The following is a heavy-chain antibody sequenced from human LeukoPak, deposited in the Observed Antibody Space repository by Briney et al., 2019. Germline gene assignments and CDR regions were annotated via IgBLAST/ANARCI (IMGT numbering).Heavy chain of an antibody. J-gene: IGHJ1*01. CDR2: VSGDGGRT. D-gene: IGHD2-2*01. CDR3: ARDRMSRAPTYFHH. CDR1: GFTFDEFA. V-gene: IGHV3-43*02. Sequence: PWGSLRLSCAASGFTFDEFAMHWVRPAPGKGLEWVSFVSGDGGRTDYADSVKGRFTISRDNSKNSLYLQMNSLTAEDTACYFCARDRMSRAPTYFHHWGQGTLVTVSA.